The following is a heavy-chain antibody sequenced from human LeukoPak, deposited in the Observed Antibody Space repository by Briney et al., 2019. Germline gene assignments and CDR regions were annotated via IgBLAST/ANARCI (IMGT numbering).Heavy chain of an antibody. J-gene: IGHJ4*02. Sequence: ASVKVSCKASGYTFTSYDINWVRQATGQGLEWMGWMNPNSGNTGYAQKFQGRVTMTRNTSISTAYMELSSLRSEDTAVYYCARTYSSGWYYWAKFGYLDYWGQGTLVTVSS. CDR3: ARTYSSGWYYWAKFGYLDY. CDR1: GYTFTSYD. CDR2: MNPNSGNT. V-gene: IGHV1-8*01. D-gene: IGHD6-19*01.